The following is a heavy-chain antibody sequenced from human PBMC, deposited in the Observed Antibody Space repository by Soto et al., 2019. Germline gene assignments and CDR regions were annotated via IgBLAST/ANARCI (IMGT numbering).Heavy chain of an antibody. D-gene: IGHD2-15*01. Sequence: ASVKVSCKASGYTFTSYGISWVRQAPGQGIEWMGWISAYNGNTNYAQKLQGRVTMTTDTSTSTAYMELRSLRSDDTAVYYCARLSREDIVVVVAATSAFDIWGQGTMVTVSS. J-gene: IGHJ3*02. V-gene: IGHV1-18*01. CDR3: ARLSREDIVVVVAATSAFDI. CDR1: GYTFTSYG. CDR2: ISAYNGNT.